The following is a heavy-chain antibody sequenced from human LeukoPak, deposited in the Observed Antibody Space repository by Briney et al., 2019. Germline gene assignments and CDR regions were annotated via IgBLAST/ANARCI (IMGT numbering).Heavy chain of an antibody. V-gene: IGHV4-39*01. CDR1: GGSINSNNYY. CDR2: VRYSGST. Sequence: SETLSLTCTVSGGSINSNNYYWGWIRQPPGKGLEWIGSVRYSGSTYHNQSLKSRVTIPRDTSKNQFSLRLTSVTAADTAVYYCARHSGYDFYLDYWGQGTLVTVSS. D-gene: IGHD5-12*01. J-gene: IGHJ4*02. CDR3: ARHSGYDFYLDY.